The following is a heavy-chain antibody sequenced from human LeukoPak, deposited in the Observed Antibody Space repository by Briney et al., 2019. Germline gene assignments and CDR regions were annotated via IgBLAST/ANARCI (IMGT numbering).Heavy chain of an antibody. D-gene: IGHD2-2*01. V-gene: IGHV1-18*01. Sequence: ASVKVSCKASGYTFTSYGISWVRQAPGQGLEWIGWISAYNGNTNYAQKLQGRVTMTTDTSTSTAYMELRSLRSDDTAVYYCARVRDGADIVVVPAAMPDYWGQGTLVTVSS. CDR1: GYTFTSYG. J-gene: IGHJ4*02. CDR3: ARVRDGADIVVVPAAMPDY. CDR2: ISAYNGNT.